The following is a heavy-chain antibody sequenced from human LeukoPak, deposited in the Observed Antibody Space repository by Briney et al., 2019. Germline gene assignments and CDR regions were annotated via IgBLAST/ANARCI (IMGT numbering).Heavy chain of an antibody. Sequence: SETLSLTCTVSGGAISSDFWTWIPQPARRGLEWIGHIYSSGSFKYNPSLKSRVTMSIDTSKNQLSLKLNSVTAADTAVYYCARSGGSSSGSLGLWYSDIWGQGTMVTVSS. CDR3: ARSGGSSSGSLGLWYSDI. CDR2: IYSSGSF. D-gene: IGHD6-19*01. CDR1: GGAISSDF. J-gene: IGHJ3*02. V-gene: IGHV4-4*07.